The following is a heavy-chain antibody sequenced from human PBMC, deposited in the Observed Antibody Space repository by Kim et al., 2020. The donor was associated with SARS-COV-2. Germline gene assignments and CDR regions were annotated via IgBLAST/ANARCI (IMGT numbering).Heavy chain of an antibody. CDR3: AAAGRLIYYYYGMDV. Sequence: SVKVSCKASGFTFTSSAVQWVRQARGQRLEWIGWIVVGSGNTNYAQKFQERVTITRDMSTSTAYMELSSLRSEDTAVYYCAAAGRLIYYYYGMDVWGQGTTVTVSS. CDR1: GFTFTSSA. J-gene: IGHJ6*02. V-gene: IGHV1-58*01. D-gene: IGHD3-3*01. CDR2: IVVGSGNT.